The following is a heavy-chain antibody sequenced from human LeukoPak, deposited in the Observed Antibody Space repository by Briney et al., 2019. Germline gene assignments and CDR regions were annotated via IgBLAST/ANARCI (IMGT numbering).Heavy chain of an antibody. J-gene: IGHJ5*02. CDR1: GGTFSSYA. CDR2: IIPILGIA. V-gene: IGHV1-69*04. Sequence: GSSVKVSCKASGGTFSSYAISWVRQAPGQGLEWMGRIIPILGIANYTQKFQGRVTITADKSTSTAYMELSSLRSEDTAVYYCARLNWFDPWGQGTLVTVSS. CDR3: ARLNWFDP.